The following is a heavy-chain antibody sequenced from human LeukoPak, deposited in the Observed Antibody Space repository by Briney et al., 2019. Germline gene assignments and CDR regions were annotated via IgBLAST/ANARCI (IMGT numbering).Heavy chain of an antibody. CDR1: GYTLTELS. CDR3: ATAPRIYCSSTSCYAFDI. Sequence: ASVKVSCKVSGYTLTELSMHWVRQAPGKGLEWMGGFDREDGETIYAQKFQGRVTMTEDTSTDTAYMELSSLRSEDTAVYYCATAPRIYCSSTSCYAFDIWGQGTMVTVSS. J-gene: IGHJ3*02. D-gene: IGHD2-2*01. V-gene: IGHV1-24*01. CDR2: FDREDGET.